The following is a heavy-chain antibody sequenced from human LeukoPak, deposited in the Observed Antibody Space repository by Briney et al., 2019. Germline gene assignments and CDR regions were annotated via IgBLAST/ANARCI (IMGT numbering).Heavy chain of an antibody. Sequence: PGGSLRLSCAASGFTFSSYGMHWVRQAPGKGLEWVAVISYDGSNKYFADSVKGRFTISRDNSKNTVYLQMNSLETEDTGMYYCTTEGLPGSFDYWGQGTLVTVSS. CDR1: GFTFSSYG. D-gene: IGHD4-11*01. CDR3: TTEGLPGSFDY. CDR2: ISYDGSNK. J-gene: IGHJ4*02. V-gene: IGHV3-30*03.